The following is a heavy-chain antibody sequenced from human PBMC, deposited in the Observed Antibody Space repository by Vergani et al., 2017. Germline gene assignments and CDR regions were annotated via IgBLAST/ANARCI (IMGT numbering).Heavy chain of an antibody. Sequence: EVPLVQSGAEVKTPGESLRISCKGSGYSFTSYWISWVRQMPGKGLEWMGRIDPSDSYTNYSTSFQGHVTISADKSISTVYLQWSSLKASDTAMYYCARHEIGGTLWFGNWGQGTLVTVSS. CDR2: IDPSDSYT. V-gene: IGHV5-10-1*01. CDR3: ARHEIGGTLWFGN. J-gene: IGHJ4*02. D-gene: IGHD3-10*01. CDR1: GYSFTSYW.